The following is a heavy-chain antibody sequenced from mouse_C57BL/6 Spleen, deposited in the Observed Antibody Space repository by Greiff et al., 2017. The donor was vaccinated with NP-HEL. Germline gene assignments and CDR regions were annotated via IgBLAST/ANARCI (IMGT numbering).Heavy chain of an antibody. CDR3: TRPWFAY. CDR1: GYTFTDYE. V-gene: IGHV1-15*01. Sequence: QVQLQQSGAELVRPGASVTLSCKASGYTFTDYEMHWVKQTPVHGLEWIGAIDPETGGTAYNQKFKGKAILTADKSSSTAYMALRSLTSEDSAVYYCTRPWFAYWGQGTLVTVSA. J-gene: IGHJ3*01. CDR2: IDPETGGT.